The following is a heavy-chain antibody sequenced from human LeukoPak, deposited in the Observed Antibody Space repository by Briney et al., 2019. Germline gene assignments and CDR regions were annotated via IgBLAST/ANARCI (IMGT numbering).Heavy chain of an antibody. CDR1: GFTFSSYS. CDR3: AKDGGTHLDH. Sequence: PGGSLRLSCAASGFTFSSYSMNWVRQAPGKGLEWVSSISSSSYVYYADSVKGRFTISRDNAKNSLYLQMNSLRAEDTAVYYCAKDGGTHLDHWGQGTLVTVSS. D-gene: IGHD1-26*01. J-gene: IGHJ4*02. CDR2: ISSSSYV. V-gene: IGHV3-21*01.